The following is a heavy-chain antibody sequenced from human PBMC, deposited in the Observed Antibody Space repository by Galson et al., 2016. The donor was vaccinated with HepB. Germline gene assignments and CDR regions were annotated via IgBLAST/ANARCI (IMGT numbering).Heavy chain of an antibody. CDR3: ARVRSWRGPNRNDY. D-gene: IGHD1-14*01. CDR1: GFTFSSYA. V-gene: IGHV3-30-3*01. Sequence: SLRLSCAASGFTFSSYAMHWVRQAPGKGLEWVALISYDGSNKYYADSVKGRFTLSRDNSKNTLYLQMNSLRADDTAVYFCARVRSWRGPNRNDYWGQGTLVTVSS. CDR2: ISYDGSNK. J-gene: IGHJ4*02.